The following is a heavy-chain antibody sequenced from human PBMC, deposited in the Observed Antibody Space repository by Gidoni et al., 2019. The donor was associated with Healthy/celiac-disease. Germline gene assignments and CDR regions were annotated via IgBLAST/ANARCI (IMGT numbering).Heavy chain of an antibody. CDR2: INPNSGGT. Sequence: QVQLVQSGAEVKKPGASVKVSCKASGYTFTGYYMHWVRQAPGQGFEWMGWINPNSGGTNYAQKFQGWVTMTRDTSISTAYMELSRLRSDDTAVYYCARGVSSSWQFYYYYGMDVWGQGTTVTVSS. J-gene: IGHJ6*02. V-gene: IGHV1-2*04. CDR3: ARGVSSSWQFYYYYGMDV. CDR1: GYTFTGYY. D-gene: IGHD6-13*01.